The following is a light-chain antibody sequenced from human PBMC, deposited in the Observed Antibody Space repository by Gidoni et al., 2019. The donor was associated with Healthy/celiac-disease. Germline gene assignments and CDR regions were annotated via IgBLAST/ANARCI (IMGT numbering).Light chain of an antibody. CDR2: AAS. CDR3: QQLNSYPP. CDR1: QGISSY. V-gene: IGKV1-9*01. Sequence: DIQLTQSPSFLSASVGDRVTITCRASQGISSYLAWYQQKPGKAPKLLIYAASTLQSGVPSRFNGSGSGTEFTLTISSLQPEDFATYYCQQLNSYPPFGGGTKVEIK. J-gene: IGKJ4*01.